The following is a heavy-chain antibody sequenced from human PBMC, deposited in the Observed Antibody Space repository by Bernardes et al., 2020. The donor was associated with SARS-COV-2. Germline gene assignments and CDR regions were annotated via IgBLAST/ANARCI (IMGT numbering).Heavy chain of an antibody. CDR2: IYYSGST. V-gene: IGHV4-39*07. CDR3: ARSLYCSSTSCYIVAPYNWFDP. D-gene: IGHD2-2*02. CDR1: GGSISSSSYY. J-gene: IGHJ5*02. Sequence: SETLSLTCTVSGGSISSSSYYWGWIRQPPGKGLEWIGSIYYSGSTYYNPSLKSRVTISVDTSKNQFSLKLSSVTAADTAVYYCARSLYCSSTSCYIVAPYNWFDPWGQGTLVTVSS.